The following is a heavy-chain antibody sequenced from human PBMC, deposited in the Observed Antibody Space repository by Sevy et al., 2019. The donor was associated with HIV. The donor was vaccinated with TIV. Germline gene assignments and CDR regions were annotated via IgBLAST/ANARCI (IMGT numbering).Heavy chain of an antibody. CDR1: GFTFSSYG. J-gene: IGHJ4*02. D-gene: IGHD3-10*01. V-gene: IGHV3-30*18. CDR3: AKERGRFGELFHSFFDY. CDR2: ISYDGSNK. Sequence: GGSLRLSCAASGFTFSSYGMHWVRQAPGKGLEWVAVISYDGSNKYYADSVKGRFTISRDNSKNTPYLQMNSLRAEDTAGYYCAKERGRFGELFHSFFDYWGQGTLVTVSS.